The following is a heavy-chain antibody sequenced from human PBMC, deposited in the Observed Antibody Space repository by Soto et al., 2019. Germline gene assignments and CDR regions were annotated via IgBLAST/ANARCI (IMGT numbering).Heavy chain of an antibody. J-gene: IGHJ6*02. CDR1: GFTFSGYY. CDR3: TKDDGYNDSTYYHYFGMDV. CDR2: ISYDGSTE. Sequence: VGSLRLSGAASGFTFSGYYMHWVRQAPGKGLEWVAVISYDGSTEYYADSVKGRFTISRDNSANRLFLQMNSLRPEDTAVYYCTKDDGYNDSTYYHYFGMDVWGQGTTVTVSS. V-gene: IGHV3-30*18. D-gene: IGHD5-12*01.